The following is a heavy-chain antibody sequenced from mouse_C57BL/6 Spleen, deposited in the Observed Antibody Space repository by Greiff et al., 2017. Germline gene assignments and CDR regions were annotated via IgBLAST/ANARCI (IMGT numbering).Heavy chain of an antibody. V-gene: IGHV5-17*01. J-gene: IGHJ1*03. CDR2: ISSGSSTI. CDR3: ARRYDYDVGWYFDV. D-gene: IGHD2-4*01. CDR1: GFTFSDYG. Sequence: DVKLVESGGGLVKPGGSLKLSCAASGFTFSDYGMHWVRQAPEKGLEWVAYISSGSSTIYYADTVKGRFTISRDNAKNTLFLQMTSLRSEDTAMYYCARRYDYDVGWYFDVWGTGTTVTVSS.